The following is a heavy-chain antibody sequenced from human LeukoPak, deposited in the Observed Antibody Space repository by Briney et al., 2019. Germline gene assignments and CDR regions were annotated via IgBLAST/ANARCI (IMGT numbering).Heavy chain of an antibody. D-gene: IGHD3-22*01. J-gene: IGHJ4*02. CDR3: AKQPSYYYDSSGWYYFDY. CDR1: GFTLSSYA. CDR2: ISGSGGST. Sequence: GGSLRLSCAASGFTLSSYAMSWVRQAPGKGLEWVSAISGSGGSTYYADSVKGRFTISRDNSKNTLYLQMNSLRAEDTAVYYCAKQPSYYYDSSGWYYFDYWGQGTLVTVSS. V-gene: IGHV3-23*01.